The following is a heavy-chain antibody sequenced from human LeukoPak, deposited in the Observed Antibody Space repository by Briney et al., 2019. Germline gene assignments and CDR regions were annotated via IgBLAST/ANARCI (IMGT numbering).Heavy chain of an antibody. V-gene: IGHV1-46*01. J-gene: IGHJ3*02. CDR3: ARGTGLKAFDI. Sequence: ASVKVSCKASGYPFSNYYMHWVRQAPGQGLEWMGIINPSGGSTTYALKFQGRVTMTRDTSRSTVYMDVSSLRSEDTAVYYCARGTGLKAFDIWGQGTMVTVSS. CDR2: INPSGGST. D-gene: IGHD3-10*01. CDR1: GYPFSNYY.